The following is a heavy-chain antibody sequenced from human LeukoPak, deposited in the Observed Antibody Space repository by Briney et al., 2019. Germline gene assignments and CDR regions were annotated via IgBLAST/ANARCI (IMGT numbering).Heavy chain of an antibody. CDR3: ARDPQIHWGSAYYFDY. J-gene: IGHJ4*02. V-gene: IGHV3-48*02. CDR1: GFTFSSYS. D-gene: IGHD7-27*01. CDR2: ISSSSSTI. Sequence: GGSLRLSCAASGFTFSSYSMNWVRQAPGKGLEWVSYISSSSSTIYYADSVKGRFTISRDNSKNTLYLQMNSLRDEDTAVYYCARDPQIHWGSAYYFDYWGQGTLVTVSS.